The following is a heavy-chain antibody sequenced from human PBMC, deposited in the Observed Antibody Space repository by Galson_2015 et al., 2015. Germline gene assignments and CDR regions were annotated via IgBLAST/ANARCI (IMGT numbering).Heavy chain of an antibody. Sequence: SLRLSYAASGFPFSSYWMSWVRQAPGKGLEWVANIKQDGSEKYCVDSVKGRFTISRDNAKNSLCLQMNSLRAEDTAVYYCASRTTIVRGIIIPYGMDVWGQGTTVTVSS. CDR3: ASRTTIVRGIIIPYGMDV. CDR2: IKQDGSEK. J-gene: IGHJ6*02. CDR1: GFPFSSYW. D-gene: IGHD3-10*01. V-gene: IGHV3-7*03.